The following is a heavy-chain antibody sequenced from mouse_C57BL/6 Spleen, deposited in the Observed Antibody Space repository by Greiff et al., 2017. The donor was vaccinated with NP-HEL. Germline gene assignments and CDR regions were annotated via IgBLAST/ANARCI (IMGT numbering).Heavy chain of an antibody. V-gene: IGHV3-6*01. CDR3: ATIRDYAMDY. J-gene: IGHJ4*01. CDR2: ISYDGSN. CDR1: GYSITSGYY. Sequence: EVQLQESGPGLVKPSQSLSLTCSVTGYSITSGYYWNWIRQFPGNKLEWMGYISYDGSNNYNPSLKNRISITRDTSKNQFFLKLNSVTTEDTATYYCATIRDYAMDYWGQGTSVTVSS.